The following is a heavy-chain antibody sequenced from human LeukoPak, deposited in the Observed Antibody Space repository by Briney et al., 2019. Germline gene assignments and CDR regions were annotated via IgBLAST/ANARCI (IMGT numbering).Heavy chain of an antibody. D-gene: IGHD3-22*01. V-gene: IGHV4-4*02. Sequence: PSGTLSLTCTVSGDSITNDNWWSWVRQPPGKGLEWIGTLYYSGKTYYNPSLKSRVTISVDTSKNQFSLKLSSVTAADTAVYYCARGRQYYYDSSGYYSDFDYWGQGTLVTVSS. CDR3: ARGRQYYYDSSGYYSDFDY. CDR2: LYYSGKT. J-gene: IGHJ4*02. CDR1: GDSITNDNW.